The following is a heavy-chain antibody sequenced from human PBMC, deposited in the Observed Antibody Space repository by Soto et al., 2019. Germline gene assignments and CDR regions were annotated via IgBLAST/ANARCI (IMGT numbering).Heavy chain of an antibody. CDR1: GYTFTTYA. CDR2: INVNNGNT. D-gene: IGHD3-16*02. V-gene: IGHV1-3*01. J-gene: IGHJ6*02. CDR3: ARDGRYRYGSYSHYGMDV. Sequence: QIQLVQSGADVRKPGASVKVSCTASGYTFTTYAMHWVRQAPGQRPEWMGWINVNNGNTKYSQNFQGRVTITRDTSASTAYMELSGLTYGDTGVYFCARDGRYRYGSYSHYGMDVWCQGTTVIVSS.